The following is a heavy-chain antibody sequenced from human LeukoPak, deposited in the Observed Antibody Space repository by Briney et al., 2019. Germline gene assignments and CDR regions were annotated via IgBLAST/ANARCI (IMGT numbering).Heavy chain of an antibody. CDR3: ARRSSVGATGDAFDI. V-gene: IGHV5-51*01. CDR1: GYSFTTYW. D-gene: IGHD1-26*01. CDR2: IYPGDSDT. J-gene: IGHJ3*02. Sequence: GESLKISCKGSGYSFTTYWIGWVRQMPGKGLEWMGIIYPGDSDTRYSPSFQGQVTISADKSISTAYLQWSSLKASDTAMYYCARRSSVGATGDAFDIWGQGTMVTVSS.